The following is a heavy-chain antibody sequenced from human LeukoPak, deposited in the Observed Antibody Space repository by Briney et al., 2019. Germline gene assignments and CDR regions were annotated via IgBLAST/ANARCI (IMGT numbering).Heavy chain of an antibody. V-gene: IGHV4-59*08. J-gene: IGHJ4*02. CDR3: ARGWRYFDS. D-gene: IGHD6-19*01. CDR1: GGSISSYY. Sequence: WETLSLTCAVSGGSISSYYWSWMRQPPGKGLEWIGYISNSGSTNYNPSLKSRVTISVDTSKNQFSLKLSSVTAADTAVYYCARGWRYFDSWGQGTLVTVSS. CDR2: ISNSGST.